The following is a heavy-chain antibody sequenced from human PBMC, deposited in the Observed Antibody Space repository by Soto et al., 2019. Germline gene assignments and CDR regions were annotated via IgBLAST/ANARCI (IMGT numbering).Heavy chain of an antibody. D-gene: IGHD1-1*01. CDR3: ATGATFYYNTSRY. J-gene: IGHJ4*02. V-gene: IGHV3-30-3*01. Sequence: QVQLVESGGGVVQSGGSLRLSCAAPGFNFSIYALHWVRQAPGQGLEWVAVMSPNGNNQYYADSVKGRFTISRDTSKSTLYLQMTSLRPDDTAVYYCATGATFYYNTSRYWGQGTLVTVSS. CDR2: MSPNGNNQ. CDR1: GFNFSIYA.